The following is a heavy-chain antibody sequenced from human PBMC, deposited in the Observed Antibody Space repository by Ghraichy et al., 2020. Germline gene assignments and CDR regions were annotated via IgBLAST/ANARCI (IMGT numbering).Heavy chain of an antibody. CDR3: ARGAASASHYFEY. V-gene: IGHV4-4*07. D-gene: IGHD1-26*01. CDR2: IYPSGTP. Sequence: SETLSLTCTVSGGSFSSYYWSWIRQPAGKGLEWIGRIYPSGTPNYNPSLRSRLTMSVDTSKNQFSLNVRSVTAADTAVYYCARGAASASHYFEYWGQGTLVTVSS. J-gene: IGHJ4*02. CDR1: GGSFSSYY.